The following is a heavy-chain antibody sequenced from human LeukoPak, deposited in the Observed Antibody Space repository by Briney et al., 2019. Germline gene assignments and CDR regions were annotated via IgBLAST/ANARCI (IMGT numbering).Heavy chain of an antibody. D-gene: IGHD3-9*01. CDR1: GFTFSSYG. CDR2: IWYDGSSK. V-gene: IGHV3-33*01. Sequence: PGRSLRLSCVASGFTFSSYGMHWVRQAPGKGLEWVALIWYDGSSKFYADSVKGRFTISRDNSNYTLYLQMNSLRAEDTAVYYCVRGPLEYFDRLSVDYWGQGTLVTVSS. J-gene: IGHJ4*02. CDR3: VRGPLEYFDRLSVDY.